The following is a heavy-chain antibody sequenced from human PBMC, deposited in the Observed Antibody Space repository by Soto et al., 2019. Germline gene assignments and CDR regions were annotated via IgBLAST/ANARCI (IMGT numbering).Heavy chain of an antibody. J-gene: IGHJ6*02. CDR2: IDAGNGNT. CDR1: GYTFTSYP. V-gene: IGHV1-3*01. Sequence: GASVKVSCKASGYTFTSYPIHWVRQAPGQRLEWMGWIDAGNGNTKYSQRFQGRVTFTTDTSASTAYMDLSSLRSEDTAVFYCARAGYNYASPYYCMDVWGQGTTVTVSS. D-gene: IGHD5-18*01. CDR3: ARAGYNYASPYYCMDV.